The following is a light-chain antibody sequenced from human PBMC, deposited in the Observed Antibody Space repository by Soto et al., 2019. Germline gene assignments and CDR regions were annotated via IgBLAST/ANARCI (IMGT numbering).Light chain of an antibody. CDR1: QSVTSSY. Sequence: EILLTQSPGTLSLSPGERATLSCSASQSVTSSYLAWYQQKPGQAPRLLIYGASSRATGIPDRFSGSGPGTDFTLNIIRLEADDFAVYYCQQRRNWLFTFGTGTKVDIK. CDR3: QQRRNWLFT. V-gene: IGKV3D-20*02. CDR2: GAS. J-gene: IGKJ3*01.